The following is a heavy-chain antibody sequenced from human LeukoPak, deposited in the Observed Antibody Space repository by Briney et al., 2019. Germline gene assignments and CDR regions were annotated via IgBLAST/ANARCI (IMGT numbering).Heavy chain of an antibody. J-gene: IGHJ4*02. CDR2: IYWNDDK. V-gene: IGHV2-5*01. CDR3: AHRSQVLVGATALYYFDY. D-gene: IGHD1-26*01. CDR1: GFSLSTSGLG. Sequence: ESGPTLVNPTQTLTLTCSFSGFSLSTSGLGVGWIRQPPGRALEWLALIYWNDDKRYSPSLKSRLTITKDTSKNQVVLTMTNMVPVDTATYYCAHRSQVLVGATALYYFDYWGQGTLVTVSS.